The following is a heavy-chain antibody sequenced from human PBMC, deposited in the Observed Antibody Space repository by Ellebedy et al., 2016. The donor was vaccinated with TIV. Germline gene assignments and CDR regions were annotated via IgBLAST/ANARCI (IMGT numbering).Heavy chain of an antibody. V-gene: IGHV4-61*02. Sequence: SETLSLXCTVSGGSISSGGYYWSWIRQPAGKGLEWIGRIYTSGSTNYNPSLKSRVTMSVDTSKNQFSLKLSSVTAADTAVYYCARGINRLYDSSEYYFDYWGQGTLVTVSS. D-gene: IGHD3-22*01. CDR1: GGSISSGGYY. CDR2: IYTSGST. CDR3: ARGINRLYDSSEYYFDY. J-gene: IGHJ4*02.